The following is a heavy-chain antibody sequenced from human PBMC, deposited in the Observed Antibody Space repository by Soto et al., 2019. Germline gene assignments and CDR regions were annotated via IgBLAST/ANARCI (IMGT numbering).Heavy chain of an antibody. CDR2: IYSGGST. CDR1: GFTVSSNY. J-gene: IGHJ4*01. CDR3: ARDNGDYDMIN. V-gene: IGHV3-53*01. Sequence: GGSLRLSCAASGFTVSSNYMSWVRQAPGKGLEWVSVIYSGGSTYYADSVKGRFTISRDNSKNTLYLQMNSLRAEDTAVYYCARDNGDYDMINWGHGTLVTVSS. D-gene: IGHD4-17*01.